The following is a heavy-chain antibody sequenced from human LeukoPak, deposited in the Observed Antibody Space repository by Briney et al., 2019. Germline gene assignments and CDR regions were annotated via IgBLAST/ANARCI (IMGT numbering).Heavy chain of an antibody. J-gene: IGHJ6*02. CDR1: GGSISSYY. CDR3: ARLGCSSGSCYSDYYYGMDV. D-gene: IGHD2-15*01. CDR2: IYYSGST. Sequence: SETLSLTCTVSGGSISSYYWSWIRQPPGKGLEWIGYIYYSGSTNYNPSLKSRVTISVDTSKNQFSLKLSSVTAADTAVYYCARLGCSSGSCYSDYYYGMDVWGQGTTVTVSS. V-gene: IGHV4-59*08.